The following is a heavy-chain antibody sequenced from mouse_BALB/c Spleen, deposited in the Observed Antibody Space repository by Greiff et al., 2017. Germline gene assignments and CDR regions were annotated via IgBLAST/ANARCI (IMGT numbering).Heavy chain of an antibody. J-gene: IGHJ4*01. D-gene: IGHD3-1*01. V-gene: IGHV3-2*02. CDR3: ARQLGLRYYAMDY. CDR1: GYSITSDYA. CDR2: ISYSGST. Sequence: EVQLQQSGPGLVKPSQSLSLTCTVTGYSITSDYAWNWIRQFPGNKLEWMGYISYSGSTSYNPSLKSRISITRDTSKNQFFLQLNSVTTEDTATYYCARQLGLRYYAMDYWGQGTSVTVSS.